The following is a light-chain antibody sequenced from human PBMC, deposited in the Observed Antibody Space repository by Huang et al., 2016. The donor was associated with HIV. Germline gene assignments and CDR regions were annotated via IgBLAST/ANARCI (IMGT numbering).Light chain of an antibody. CDR2: ASS. Sequence: ELVLTQSPGTLSLSPGESATLSCRASQTISSNFLAWYQQRPGQAPRLLIYASSSRAPGIPDMVRGSGSGTDFTLTIGSLEPEDFAVYYCQRYGSSQTFGQGTKLEI. V-gene: IGKV3-20*01. CDR1: QTISSNF. J-gene: IGKJ2*01. CDR3: QRYGSSQT.